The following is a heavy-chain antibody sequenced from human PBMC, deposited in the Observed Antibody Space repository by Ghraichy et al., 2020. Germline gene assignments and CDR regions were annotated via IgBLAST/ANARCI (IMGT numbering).Heavy chain of an antibody. Sequence: GESLNISCAASGFTFSSYSMNWVRQAPGKGLEWVSSISSSSSYIYYADSVKGRFTISRDNAKNSLYLQMNSLRAEDTAVYYCARAVAVQSFDYWGQGTLVTVSS. D-gene: IGHD6-19*01. J-gene: IGHJ4*02. CDR1: GFTFSSYS. CDR3: ARAVAVQSFDY. V-gene: IGHV3-21*01. CDR2: ISSSSSYI.